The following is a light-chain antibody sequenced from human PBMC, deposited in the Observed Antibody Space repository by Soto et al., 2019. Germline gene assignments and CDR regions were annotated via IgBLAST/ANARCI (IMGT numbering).Light chain of an antibody. CDR2: LGS. V-gene: IGKV2-28*01. CDR1: QSLLHTNAYNY. J-gene: IGKJ1*01. Sequence: DIVMTQSPLSLTVTPGEPASISCRSSQSLLHTNAYNYLDWYLQKPGQSPQLLIYLGSNRASGVPDRFSGSGSGTDFTLRISRVEAEDVGVYYCMQGHRPPSTFGQGTKVEIK. CDR3: MQGHRPPST.